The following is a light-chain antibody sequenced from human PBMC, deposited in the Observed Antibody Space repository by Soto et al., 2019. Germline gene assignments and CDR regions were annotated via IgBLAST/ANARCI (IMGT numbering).Light chain of an antibody. CDR1: SSDVGAYNY. CDR3: SSYTSGNTLYV. V-gene: IGLV2-14*01. CDR2: EVS. Sequence: QSALTQPASVSGSPGQSITISCTGTSSDVGAYNYVSWYQQHPGKAPKLMIYEVSNRPSGVSNRFSGSKSGNTASLTISGLQAEDGADYYCSSYTSGNTLYVFGTGTKVTVL. J-gene: IGLJ1*01.